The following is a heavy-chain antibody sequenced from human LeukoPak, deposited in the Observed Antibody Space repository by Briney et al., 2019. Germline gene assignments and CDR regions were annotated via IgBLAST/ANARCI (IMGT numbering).Heavy chain of an antibody. V-gene: IGHV4-34*01. CDR1: GGSFSGYY. CDR2: INHSGST. D-gene: IGHD6-13*01. CDR3: ARGLPGIAAAGTSRYYYYYYMDV. Sequence: PSETLSLTCAVYGGSFSGYYWSWIRQPPGKGLGWIGEINHSGSTNYNPSLKSRVTISVDTSKNQFSLKLSSVTAADTAVYYCARGLPGIAAAGTSRYYYYYYMDVWGKGTTVTVSS. J-gene: IGHJ6*03.